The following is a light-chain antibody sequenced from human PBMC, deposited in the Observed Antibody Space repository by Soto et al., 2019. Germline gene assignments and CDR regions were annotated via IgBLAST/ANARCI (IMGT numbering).Light chain of an antibody. CDR1: SSDVGDYNY. CDR2: DVS. V-gene: IGLV2-14*01. J-gene: IGLJ1*01. Sequence: QSVLTQPASVSGSPGQSITISCTGTSSDVGDYNYVSWYQQHPGKAPKLMIFDVSNRPSGVSNRFSGSKSGNTASLTISGLQAEYEADYYCSSYTSSSTRVFGTGTKLTVL. CDR3: SSYTSSSTRV.